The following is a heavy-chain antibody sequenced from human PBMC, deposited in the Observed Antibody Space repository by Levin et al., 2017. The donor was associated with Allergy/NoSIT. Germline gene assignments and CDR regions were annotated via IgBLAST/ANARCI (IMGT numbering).Heavy chain of an antibody. D-gene: IGHD2-2*01. CDR3: ALSGLGGFCTATSCPPRY. V-gene: IGHV3-30-3*01. Sequence: GESLKISCEASGFTFSSAAMHWVRQAPGKGLEWVAVISYTGSHKQYADSVKGRFTISRDNSHNTLYVEMNSLTTEDTAVYYGALSGLGGFCTATSCPPRYWGQGTLVTVSS. CDR1: GFTFSSAA. J-gene: IGHJ4*02. CDR2: ISYTGSHK.